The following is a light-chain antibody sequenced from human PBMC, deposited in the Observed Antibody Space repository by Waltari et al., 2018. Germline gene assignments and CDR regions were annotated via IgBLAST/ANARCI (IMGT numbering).Light chain of an antibody. CDR2: YKSDSEK. CDR1: SDINVGDFI. V-gene: IGLV5-37*01. J-gene: IGLJ3*02. Sequence: QPVLTQPPSSSASPGDSAILTCTLPSDINVGDFIIYWYQQKPGSPPRFLLYYKSDSEKAQGSGVPSRFSGSKDASANAGILLISGLQSEDEADYYCMFWPNNVWVFGGGTKLTVL. CDR3: MFWPNNVWV.